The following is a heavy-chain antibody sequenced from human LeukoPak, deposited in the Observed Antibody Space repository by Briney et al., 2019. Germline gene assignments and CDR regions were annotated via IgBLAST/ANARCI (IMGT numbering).Heavy chain of an antibody. J-gene: IGHJ3*01. CDR2: IWYDGSNK. V-gene: IGHV3-33*01. CDR1: GFTFSSYG. Sequence: GGSLRLSCVASGFTFSSYGMHWVRQAPGKGLEWVAVIWYDGSNKYYADSVKGRFTISRDNSKNTLYLQMSSLRVEDTAVYCCAVEYNSSPYAFDLWGQGTKVTVSS. CDR3: AVEYNSSPYAFDL. D-gene: IGHD2/OR15-2a*01.